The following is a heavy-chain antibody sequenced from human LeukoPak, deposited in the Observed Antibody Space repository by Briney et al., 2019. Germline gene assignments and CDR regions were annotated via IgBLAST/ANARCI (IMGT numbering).Heavy chain of an antibody. CDR3: ARDRGDIVATIDSYYFDY. D-gene: IGHD5-12*01. CDR2: ISSSSSYI. V-gene: IGHV3-21*01. CDR1: GFIFSSYS. J-gene: IGHJ4*02. Sequence: GGSLRLSCAASGFIFSSYSMNWVRQAPGKGLEWVSSISSSSSYIYYADSVKGRFTISRDNAKNSLYLQMNSLRAEDTAVYYCARDRGDIVATIDSYYFDYWGQGTLVTVSS.